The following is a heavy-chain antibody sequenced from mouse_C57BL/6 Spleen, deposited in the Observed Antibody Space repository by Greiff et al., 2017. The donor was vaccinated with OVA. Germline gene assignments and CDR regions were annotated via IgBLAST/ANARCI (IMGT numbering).Heavy chain of an antibody. CDR2: ISSGSSTI. Sequence: EVNVVESGGGLVKPGGSLKLSCAASGFTFSDYGMHWVRQAPEKGLEWVAYISSGSSTIYYADTVKGRFTISRDNAKNTLFLQMTSLRSEDTAMYYCARKAGPHAMDYWGQGTSVTVSS. J-gene: IGHJ4*01. CDR3: ARKAGPHAMDY. V-gene: IGHV5-17*01. D-gene: IGHD3-3*01. CDR1: GFTFSDYG.